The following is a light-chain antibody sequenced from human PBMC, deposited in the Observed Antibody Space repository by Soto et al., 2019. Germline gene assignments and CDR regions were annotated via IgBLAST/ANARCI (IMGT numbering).Light chain of an antibody. CDR2: GAS. CDR3: QQYNDWPRT. Sequence: EVVMTQSPATLSWSPGDRATLSCRASQTVRSNLAWYQQKSGQAPRVLIHGASTRATGVPDRFSGSGSVTDFTLTISSLQSEDFSVYYCQQYNDWPRTFGQGPQVEIK. J-gene: IGKJ1*01. CDR1: QTVRSN. V-gene: IGKV3-15*01.